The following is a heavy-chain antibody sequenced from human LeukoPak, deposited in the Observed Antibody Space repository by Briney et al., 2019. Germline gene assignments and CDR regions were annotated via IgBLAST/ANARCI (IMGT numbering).Heavy chain of an antibody. CDR3: ARIVGSGMGYYYGMDV. CDR1: GFTFSSYA. J-gene: IGHJ6*02. Sequence: GGSLRLSCAASGFTFSSYAMHWVRQAPGKGLEYVSVISSNGGSTYYANSVKGRFTISRDNSKNTLYLQMGSLRAEDMAVYYCARIVGSGMGYYYGMDVWGQGTTVTVSS. CDR2: ISSNGGST. V-gene: IGHV3-64*01. D-gene: IGHD3-10*01.